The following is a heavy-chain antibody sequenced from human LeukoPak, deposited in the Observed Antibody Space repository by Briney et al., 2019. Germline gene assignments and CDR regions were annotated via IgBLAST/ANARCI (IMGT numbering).Heavy chain of an antibody. Sequence: SETLSLTCAVYGGSFSGYYWSWIRQPPGKGLEWIGEINHSGSTNYNPSLKSRVTISVDTSKNQFSLKLSSVTAADTAVYYCARSGSSTFDYWGQGTLVTVSS. V-gene: IGHV4-34*01. CDR3: ARSGSSTFDY. J-gene: IGHJ4*02. CDR2: INHSGST. D-gene: IGHD1-26*01. CDR1: GGSFSGYY.